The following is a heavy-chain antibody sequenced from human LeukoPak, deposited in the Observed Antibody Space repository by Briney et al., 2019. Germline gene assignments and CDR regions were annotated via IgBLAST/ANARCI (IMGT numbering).Heavy chain of an antibody. Sequence: ETLSLTFTVSGGSISSGSYFWGWIRQPPGTGLEWIGSMYYGGSTYYNPSVMSRVTMPVDTSKNQFSLKLSSVTAADTAVYYCARLDSRHFDYWGQGTLVTVSS. CDR2: MYYGGST. D-gene: IGHD6-13*01. CDR3: ARLDSRHFDY. V-gene: IGHV4-39*01. J-gene: IGHJ4*02. CDR1: GGSISSGSYF.